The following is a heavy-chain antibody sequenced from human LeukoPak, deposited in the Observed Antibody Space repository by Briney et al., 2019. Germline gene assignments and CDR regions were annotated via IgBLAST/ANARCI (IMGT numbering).Heavy chain of an antibody. Sequence: SETLSLTCTVSGGSISSYYWSWIRQPPGKGLEWIGYIYDSGSTYYNPSLKSRVTISVDTSKNQFYLKLSSVTASDTAVYYCARDRGVVVPFDSWGLGALVTVSS. V-gene: IGHV4-59*12. D-gene: IGHD2-2*01. CDR2: IYDSGST. CDR1: GGSISSYY. J-gene: IGHJ4*02. CDR3: ARDRGVVVPFDS.